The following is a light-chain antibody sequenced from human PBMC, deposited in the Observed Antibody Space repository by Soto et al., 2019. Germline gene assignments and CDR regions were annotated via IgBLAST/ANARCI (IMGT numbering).Light chain of an antibody. J-gene: IGLJ3*02. CDR1: SSDVGAYKY. Sequence: QSALTQSPSASGSPGQSVTISCTGTSSDVGAYKYVSWYQQHPGKAPKLMIYEVSKRPSGVPDRFSGSKSGNTASLTVSGLQAEDEADYYCSSYAGSNNWVFGGGTKVTVL. CDR3: SSYAGSNNWV. V-gene: IGLV2-8*01. CDR2: EVS.